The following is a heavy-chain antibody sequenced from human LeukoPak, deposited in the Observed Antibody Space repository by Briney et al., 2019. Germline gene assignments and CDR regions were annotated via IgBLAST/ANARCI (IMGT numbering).Heavy chain of an antibody. CDR2: IYTSGST. CDR1: GGSISSYY. J-gene: IGHJ6*03. CDR3: ARGERGSLFYYYYMDA. D-gene: IGHD3-16*01. V-gene: IGHV4-4*07. Sequence: SETLSLTCTVSGGSISSYYWSWIRQPAGKGLEWIGRIYTSGSTNYNPSLKSRVTMSVDTSKNQFSLKLSSVTAADTAVYYCARGERGSLFYYYYMDAWGKGTTVTVSS.